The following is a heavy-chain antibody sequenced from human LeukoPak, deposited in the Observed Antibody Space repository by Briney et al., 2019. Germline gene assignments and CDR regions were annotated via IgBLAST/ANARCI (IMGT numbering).Heavy chain of an antibody. D-gene: IGHD3-16*01. J-gene: IGHJ6*02. V-gene: IGHV3-7*01. CDR1: GFTFSDSW. Sequence: GGSLRLSCAASGFTFSDSWMSWVRQAPGKGLEWVANMNQDGSAKGYVDSVKGRFTISRDNARNSLYLQMSSLRPEDTAVYYCATYTHGAAADGWGQGTTVTAS. CDR2: MNQDGSAK. CDR3: ATYTHGAAADG.